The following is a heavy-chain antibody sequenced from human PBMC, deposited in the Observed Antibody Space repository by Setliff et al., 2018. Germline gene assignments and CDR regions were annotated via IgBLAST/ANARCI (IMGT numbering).Heavy chain of an antibody. V-gene: IGHV7-4-1*02. CDR2: INTNTGNP. CDR3: ARASRFGTTVWKGDYYMDV. Sequence: GASVKVSCKASGYTFTGHYIHWVRQAPGQRLEWMGWINTNTGNPSYAQDFTGRLVFSLDTSVSTAYLQISSLKAEDSAVYYCARASRFGTTVWKGDYYMDVWGKGTTVTVSS. D-gene: IGHD4-4*01. J-gene: IGHJ6*03. CDR1: GYTFTGHY.